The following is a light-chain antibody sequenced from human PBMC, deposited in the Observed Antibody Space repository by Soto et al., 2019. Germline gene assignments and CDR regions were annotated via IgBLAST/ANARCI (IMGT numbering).Light chain of an antibody. CDR2: GTS. J-gene: IGKJ5*01. Sequence: EIVLTQSPATLSLSPVERATLSCRASQGVSSNYLAWYQQKSGQAPRLLLYGTSSRATGIPERFSGSGSGTDFTLTISRLEPEDFAVYYCQQYGSSPITFGQGTRLEIK. CDR1: QGVSSNY. V-gene: IGKV3-20*01. CDR3: QQYGSSPIT.